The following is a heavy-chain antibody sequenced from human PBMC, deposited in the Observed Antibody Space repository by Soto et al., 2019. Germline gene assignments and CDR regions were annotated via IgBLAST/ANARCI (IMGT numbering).Heavy chain of an antibody. Sequence: SETLSLTCTVSGGSISSGDYYWSWIRQPPGKGLEWIGYIYYSGSTYYNPSLKSRVTISVDTSKNQFSLKLSSVTAADTAVYYCARKHLYSSSWYVDYWGQGTLVTVSS. D-gene: IGHD6-13*01. J-gene: IGHJ4*02. CDR2: IYYSGST. V-gene: IGHV4-30-4*01. CDR1: GGSISSGDYY. CDR3: ARKHLYSSSWYVDY.